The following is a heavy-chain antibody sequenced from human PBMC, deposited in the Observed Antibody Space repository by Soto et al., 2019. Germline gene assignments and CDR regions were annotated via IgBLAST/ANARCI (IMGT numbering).Heavy chain of an antibody. CDR3: AKEGYCSSTSCYTYYYYYYMDV. Sequence: GGSLRLSCAASGFTFSSYGMHWVRQAPGKGLEWVAVISYDGSNKYYADSVKGRFTISRDNSKNTLYLQMNSLRAEDTAVYYCAKEGYCSSTSCYTYYYYYYMDVWGKGTTVTVSS. CDR2: ISYDGSNK. CDR1: GFTFSSYG. J-gene: IGHJ6*03. D-gene: IGHD2-2*02. V-gene: IGHV3-30*18.